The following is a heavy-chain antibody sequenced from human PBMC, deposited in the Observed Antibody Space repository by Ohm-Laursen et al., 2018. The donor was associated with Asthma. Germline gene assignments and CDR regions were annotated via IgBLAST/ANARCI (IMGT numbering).Heavy chain of an antibody. CDR2: ISTASTFI. V-gene: IGHV3-21*01. CDR1: GYTFSRYS. J-gene: IGHJ1*01. CDR3: ARIGPEWELPGREYSVHH. D-gene: IGHD1-26*01. Sequence: SLRLSCAASGYTFSRYSIHWVRQVPGKGLEWVASISTASTFIYYADSVRGRFTTSRDNANDLAYLQMHDLRAEDTALYYCARIGPEWELPGREYSVHHWGQGTLVTVSS.